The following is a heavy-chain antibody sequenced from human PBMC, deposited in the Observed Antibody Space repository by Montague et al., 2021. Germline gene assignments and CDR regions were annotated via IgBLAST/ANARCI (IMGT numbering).Heavy chain of an antibody. CDR2: IYHGTT. Sequence: SETLSLTCTVSCDSISSKYFWSWVRQPLGKGLEWIGEIYHGTTSYSPSLKGRLTVSMDTSKNQFSLKLSSVTAADTAIYYCAVGSESAWELLHHWGQGILVTVSS. J-gene: IGHJ5*02. CDR1: CDSISSKYF. CDR3: AVGSESAWELLHH. V-gene: IGHV4-4*02. D-gene: IGHD1-26*01.